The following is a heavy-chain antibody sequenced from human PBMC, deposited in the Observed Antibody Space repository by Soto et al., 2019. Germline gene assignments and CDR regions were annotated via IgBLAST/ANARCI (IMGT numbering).Heavy chain of an antibody. Sequence: GGSLRLSCAASGFTFSSYAMSWVRQAPGKGLEWVSAISGSGGSTYYADSVKGRFTISRDNSKNTLYLQMNSLRAEDTAVYYCATNWAQGSGYYPYYYYGMDVWGQGTTVTAP. V-gene: IGHV3-23*01. CDR2: ISGSGGST. J-gene: IGHJ6*02. CDR3: ATNWAQGSGYYPYYYYGMDV. CDR1: GFTFSSYA. D-gene: IGHD3-22*01.